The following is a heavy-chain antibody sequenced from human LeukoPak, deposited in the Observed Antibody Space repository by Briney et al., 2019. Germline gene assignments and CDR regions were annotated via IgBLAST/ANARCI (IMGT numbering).Heavy chain of an antibody. J-gene: IGHJ4*02. CDR1: GYTFTGYY. V-gene: IGHV1-2*02. Sequence: EASVKVSCKASGYTFTGYYMHWVRQAPGQGLEWVGWINPNSGGTNYAQKFQGRVTMTRDTSISTAYMELSRLRSDDTAVYYCARESGAFHGSYFDYWGQGTLVTVSS. CDR3: ARESGAFHGSYFDY. CDR2: INPNSGGT. D-gene: IGHD1-26*01.